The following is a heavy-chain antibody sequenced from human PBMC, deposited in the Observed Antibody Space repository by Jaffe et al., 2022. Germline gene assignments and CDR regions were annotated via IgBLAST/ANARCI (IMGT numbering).Heavy chain of an antibody. CDR3: AKDVHYYGSGSYNYFDY. D-gene: IGHD3-10*01. J-gene: IGHJ4*02. Sequence: EVQLVESGGVVVQPGGSLRLSCAASGFTFDDYAMHWVRQAPGKGLEWVSLISWDGGSTYYADSVKGRFTISRDNSKNSLYLQMNSLRAEDTALYYCAKDVHYYGSGSYNYFDYWGQGTLVTVSS. V-gene: IGHV3-43D*04. CDR2: ISWDGGST. CDR1: GFTFDDYA.